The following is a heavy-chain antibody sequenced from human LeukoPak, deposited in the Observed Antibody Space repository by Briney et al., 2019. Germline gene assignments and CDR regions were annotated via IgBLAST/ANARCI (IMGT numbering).Heavy chain of an antibody. D-gene: IGHD1-26*01. CDR3: ARELLGAPTPGAY. CDR1: GGPVSSVRYY. V-gene: IGHV4-61*01. CDR2: VHKSGRT. J-gene: IGHJ4*02. Sequence: SETLSLTCTVSGGPVSSVRYYWSWIRQPPGEGLEWIGEVHKSGRTNYNPSLKTRVTISIDASKNQLSLELTSVTAADTAVYYCARELLGAPTPGAYWGQGTRVTVSS.